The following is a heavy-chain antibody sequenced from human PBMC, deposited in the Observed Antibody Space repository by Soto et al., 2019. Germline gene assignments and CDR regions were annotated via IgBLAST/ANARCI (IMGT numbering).Heavy chain of an antibody. D-gene: IGHD4-17*01. CDR2: FDPEDGET. CDR3: ATYGSYGDYAFLDY. J-gene: IGHJ4*02. Sequence: ASVKVSCKVSGYTLTELSMHWVRQAPGKGLEWMGGFDPEDGETIYAQKFQGRATMTEDTSTDTAYMELSSLRSEDTAVYYCATYGSYGDYAFLDYWGQGTLVTVSS. V-gene: IGHV1-24*01. CDR1: GYTLTELS.